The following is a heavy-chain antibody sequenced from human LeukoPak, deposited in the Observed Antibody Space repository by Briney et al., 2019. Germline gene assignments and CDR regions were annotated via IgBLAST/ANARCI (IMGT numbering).Heavy chain of an antibody. J-gene: IGHJ4*02. V-gene: IGHV3-74*01. D-gene: IGHD5-18*01. Sequence: PGGSLRLSCAASGFGFSVYWMHWVRQAPRKGLVWVAHINEDGTSASHAGSVKGRFTISRDNAKNTLYLQMNSLTVEDTAVYYCARVPTNSYGFGQWGQGSLVTVSS. CDR3: ARVPTNSYGFGQ. CDR2: INEDGTSA. CDR1: GFGFSVYW.